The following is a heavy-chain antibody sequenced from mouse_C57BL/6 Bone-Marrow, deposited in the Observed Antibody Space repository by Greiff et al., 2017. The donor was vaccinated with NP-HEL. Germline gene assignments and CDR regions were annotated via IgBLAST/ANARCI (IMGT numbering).Heavy chain of an antibody. D-gene: IGHD1-1*01. Sequence: EVQRVESGGDLVKPGGSLKLSCAASGFTFSSYGMSWVRQTPDKRLEWVATISSGGSYTYYPDSVKGRFTISRDNAKNTLYLQMSSLKSEDTAMYYCARHGATVVADFDYWGQGTTLTVSS. V-gene: IGHV5-6*01. CDR1: GFTFSSYG. CDR2: ISSGGSYT. CDR3: ARHGATVVADFDY. J-gene: IGHJ2*01.